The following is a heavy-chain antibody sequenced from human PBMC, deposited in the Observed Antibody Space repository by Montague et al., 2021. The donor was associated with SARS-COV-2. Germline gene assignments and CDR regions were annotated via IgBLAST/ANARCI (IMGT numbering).Heavy chain of an antibody. CDR1: GDSVSVKRAA. V-gene: IGHV6-1*01. J-gene: IGHJ4*02. CDR3: ARIPVGSKYYFDF. Sequence: CAISGDSVSVKRAAGDWSRRSPSNGLDMLGWTYYSSKRNNDYAESVKSRITIDPDTSKHQFSLHLNSVTPEDTAVYYCARIPVGSKYYFDFWGQGTLVTVSS. D-gene: IGHD2-2*01. CDR2: TYYSSKRNN.